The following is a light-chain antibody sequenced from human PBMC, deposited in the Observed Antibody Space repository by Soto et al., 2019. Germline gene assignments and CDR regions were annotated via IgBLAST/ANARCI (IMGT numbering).Light chain of an antibody. V-gene: IGKV3-11*01. J-gene: IGKJ3*01. Sequence: EIVLTQSPATLSLSPGERATLSCRASQSVDRYLAWYQQKPGQAPRLLIYDVSNRAPGIPARFSGSGSGTDFTLAISSREPEDFAGYYCQQRSNWPPFTFGPGTKVEI. CDR3: QQRSNWPPFT. CDR2: DVS. CDR1: QSVDRY.